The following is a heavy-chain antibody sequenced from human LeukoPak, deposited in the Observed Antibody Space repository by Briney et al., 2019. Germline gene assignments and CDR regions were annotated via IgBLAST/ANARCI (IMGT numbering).Heavy chain of an antibody. CDR1: AGSFSGDY. Sequence: PSETLSLTCAVYAGSFSGDYWSWIRQPPGKGLEWIGEINHSGSTNYNPSLKSRVTISVDTSKNRFSLKLSSVTAADTAVYYCARQGTDDAFDIWGQGTMVTVS. V-gene: IGHV4-34*01. CDR3: ARQGTDDAFDI. J-gene: IGHJ3*02. CDR2: INHSGST.